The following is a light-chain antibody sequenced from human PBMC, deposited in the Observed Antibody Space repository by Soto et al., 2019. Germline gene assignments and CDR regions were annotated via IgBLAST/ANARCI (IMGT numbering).Light chain of an antibody. CDR1: SSDVGGYKY. CDR3: SSYAGRNTWV. Sequence: QSVLTQPPSASGSPGQSVTISCTGTSSDVGGYKYVSWYQQHPGKAPKLMIFEVSRRPSGVPDRFSGSKSGNTASLTVSGLQAEDEADYYCSSYAGRNTWVFGEGTKLTVL. CDR2: EVS. J-gene: IGLJ3*02. V-gene: IGLV2-8*01.